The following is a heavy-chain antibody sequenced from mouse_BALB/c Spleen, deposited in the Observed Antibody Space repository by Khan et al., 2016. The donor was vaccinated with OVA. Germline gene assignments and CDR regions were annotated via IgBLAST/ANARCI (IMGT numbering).Heavy chain of an antibody. V-gene: IGHV9-4*02. CDR1: GYTFTTAG. CDR3: ARGGAAFYRNDGGAMDS. D-gene: IGHD2-14*01. Sequence: QIQLVQSGPELKKPGETVRISCTASGYTFTTAGMQWVQKMPGKGLKWIGWINTHSGVPKYAEDFKGRFVFSLETSASTAYLQITNLKNEDTATYFCARGGAAFYRNDGGAMDSWGQGTSVTVSS. CDR2: INTHSGVP. J-gene: IGHJ4*01.